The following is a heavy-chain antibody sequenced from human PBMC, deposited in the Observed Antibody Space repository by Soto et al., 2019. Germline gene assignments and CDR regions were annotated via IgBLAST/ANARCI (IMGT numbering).Heavy chain of an antibody. CDR2: VYSGGST. V-gene: IGHV3-66*01. J-gene: IGHJ4*01. Sequence: EVQLVESGGGLVQPGGSLGLSCAASGFTFNTYWMHWVRQAPGKGLEWVSVVYSGGSTYYADSVKGRFIIFRDNSKNTLYLQMNSLRAEDTVVDYCVRDRSSGEFDYWGHGTLVTVSS. CDR3: VRDRSSGEFDY. CDR1: GFTFNTYW. D-gene: IGHD3-22*01.